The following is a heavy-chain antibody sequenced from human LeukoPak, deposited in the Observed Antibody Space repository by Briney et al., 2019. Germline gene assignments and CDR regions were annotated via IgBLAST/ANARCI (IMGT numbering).Heavy chain of an antibody. CDR2: IKSKTDGGTT. J-gene: IGHJ4*02. V-gene: IGHV3-15*01. D-gene: IGHD6-19*01. Sequence: PGGSLRLSCAASGFTFSNAWMSWVRQAPGKGLEWVGRIKSKTDGGTTDYAAPVKGRFTISRDDSKNTLYLQMNSLKTEDTAVYYCTTENSSGWYYFDYWGQGTLVTVSS. CDR1: GFTFSNAW. CDR3: TTENSSGWYYFDY.